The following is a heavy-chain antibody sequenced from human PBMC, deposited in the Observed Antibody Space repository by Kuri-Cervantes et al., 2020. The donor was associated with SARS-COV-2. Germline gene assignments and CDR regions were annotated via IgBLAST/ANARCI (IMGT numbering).Heavy chain of an antibody. CDR3: ATEGYSIIIWAFAH. Sequence: SVKVSCKASGYTFTSYGISWVRQAPGQGLEWMGGIIPIFGTANYAQKFQGRVTINTHESTSTVDMELSSLRSEDTAVYYCATEGYSIIIWAFAHWGQGTKVTVSS. CDR1: GYTFTSYG. J-gene: IGHJ3*01. CDR2: IIPIFGTA. V-gene: IGHV1-69*05. D-gene: IGHD3-22*01.